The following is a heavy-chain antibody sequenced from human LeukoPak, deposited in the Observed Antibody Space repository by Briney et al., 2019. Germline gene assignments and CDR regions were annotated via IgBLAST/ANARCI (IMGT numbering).Heavy chain of an antibody. J-gene: IGHJ4*02. Sequence: PSETLSLTCAVSGGSISSSNRWSWVRQPPGKGLEWIGEIYHSGGTNYNPSLKSRVTISVDKSKNQFSLKLSSVTAADTAVYYCARLLYGDYSFDYWGQGTLVTVSS. CDR2: IYHSGGT. CDR3: ARLLYGDYSFDY. CDR1: GGSISSSNR. V-gene: IGHV4-4*02. D-gene: IGHD4-17*01.